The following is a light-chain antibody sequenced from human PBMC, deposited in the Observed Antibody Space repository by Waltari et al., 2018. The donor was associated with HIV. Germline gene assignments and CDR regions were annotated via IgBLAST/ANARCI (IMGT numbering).Light chain of an antibody. CDR2: DNS. CDR3: GTWDYSLDSGV. J-gene: IGLJ3*02. CDR1: ISNIGVNY. V-gene: IGLV1-51*01. Sequence: QSVMTQPPSVSAAPGQKVTISCSGISNIGVNYVSWYQQVPGTAPKLLVYDNSKRPSGIPDRFSGSSAGTSATLHICGLQPGDDADYYCGTWDYSLDSGVFGGGTKLTVL.